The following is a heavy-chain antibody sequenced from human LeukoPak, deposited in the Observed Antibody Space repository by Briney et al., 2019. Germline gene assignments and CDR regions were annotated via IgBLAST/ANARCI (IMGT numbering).Heavy chain of an antibody. D-gene: IGHD3-10*01. CDR2: TYYTGTT. Sequence: SETLSLTCSVSGGSISSRSYYWGWVRQPPGKGLEWIGSTYYTGTTYYNPSLRSRVPISGDTSKNQVSLKVNSVTAADTAVYYCARGPPPLRDYYASGSLPRWFDPWGQGTLVTVSS. CDR3: ARGPPPLRDYYASGSLPRWFDP. V-gene: IGHV4-39*01. CDR1: GGSISSRSYY. J-gene: IGHJ5*02.